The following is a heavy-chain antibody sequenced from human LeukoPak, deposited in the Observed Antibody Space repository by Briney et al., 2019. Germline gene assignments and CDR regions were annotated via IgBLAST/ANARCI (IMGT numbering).Heavy chain of an antibody. D-gene: IGHD2-2*01. CDR2: IIPIFGTA. V-gene: IGHV1-69*05. Sequence: SVKVSCKASGGTFSSYAISWVRQAPGQGLEWMGGIIPIFGTANYAQKFQGRVTITTDESTSTAYMELSSLRSEDTAVYYCGRTHRDVGYCSTANCYQDLWGQGTLVTVSS. CDR3: GRTHRDVGYCSTANCYQDL. CDR1: GGTFSSYA. J-gene: IGHJ5*02.